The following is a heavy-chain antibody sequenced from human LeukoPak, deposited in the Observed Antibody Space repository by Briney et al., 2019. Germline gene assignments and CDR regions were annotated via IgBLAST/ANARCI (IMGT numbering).Heavy chain of an antibody. J-gene: IGHJ4*02. CDR2: IIPILGIA. D-gene: IGHD2-21*02. CDR3: ARESMGDTLFDY. CDR1: GGTFSSYA. Sequence: SVKVSCKASGGTFSSYAISWVRQAPGQGLEWMGRIIPILGIANYAQKFQGRVTITADKSTSTAYMELSSLRSEGTAVYYCARESMGDTLFDYWGQGTLVTVSS. V-gene: IGHV1-69*04.